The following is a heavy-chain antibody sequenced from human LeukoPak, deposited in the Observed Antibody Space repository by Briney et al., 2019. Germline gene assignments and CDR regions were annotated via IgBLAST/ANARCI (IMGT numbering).Heavy chain of an antibody. CDR3: ARPDRGYSYGPPFDY. Sequence: SETLSLTCTVSGGSISGYYWTWIRQPPGKGLDWIGSIYYSGSTYYNPSLKSRVTISVDTSKNQFSLKLSSVTAADTAVYYCARPDRGYSYGPPFDYWGQGTLVTVSS. V-gene: IGHV4-59*05. CDR2: IYYSGST. J-gene: IGHJ4*02. CDR1: GGSISGYY. D-gene: IGHD5-18*01.